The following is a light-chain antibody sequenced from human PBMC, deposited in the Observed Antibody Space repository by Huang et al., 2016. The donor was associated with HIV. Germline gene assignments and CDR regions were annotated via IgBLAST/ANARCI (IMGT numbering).Light chain of an antibody. CDR1: QSVLYSSNNKNY. V-gene: IGKV4-1*01. Sequence: DIVMTQSPDSLAVSLGERATINCKSSQSVLYSSNNKNYLAWYQQKPGQTPKRLIYGASTRESGVPDRFSGGGSGTDFTLTISSRQAEDVAVYYCQQYYSTPYTFGQGTKLEIK. J-gene: IGKJ2*01. CDR3: QQYYSTPYT. CDR2: GAS.